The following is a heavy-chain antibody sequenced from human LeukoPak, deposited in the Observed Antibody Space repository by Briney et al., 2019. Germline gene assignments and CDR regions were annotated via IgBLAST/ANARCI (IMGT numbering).Heavy chain of an antibody. CDR3: AKVGAAIDYGDYGHFDY. CDR2: IWYDGSNK. D-gene: IGHD4-17*01. V-gene: IGHV3-33*06. CDR1: GLTFSSYG. J-gene: IGHJ4*02. Sequence: GGSLRLSRAASGLTFSSYGMHWVRQAPGKGLEWVAVIWYDGSNKYYADSVKGRFTISRDNSKNTLYLQMNSLRAEDTAVYYCAKVGAAIDYGDYGHFDYWGQGTLVTVSS.